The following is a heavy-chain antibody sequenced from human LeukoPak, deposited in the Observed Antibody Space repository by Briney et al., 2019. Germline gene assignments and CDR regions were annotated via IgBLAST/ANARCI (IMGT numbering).Heavy chain of an antibody. CDR2: IYYSGST. CDR3: ARGHVTDAFDI. V-gene: IGHV4-59*08. Sequence: SETLSLTRTVSGGSISSYYWSWIRQPPGKGLEWIGYIYYSGSTNYNPSLKSRVTISVDTSKNQFSLKLSSVTAADTAVYYCARGHVTDAFDIWGQGTMVTVSS. CDR1: GGSISSYY. J-gene: IGHJ3*02.